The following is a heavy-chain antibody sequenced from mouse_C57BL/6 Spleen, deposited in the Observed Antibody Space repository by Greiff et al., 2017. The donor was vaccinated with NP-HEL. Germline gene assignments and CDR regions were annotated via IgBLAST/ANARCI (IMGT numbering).Heavy chain of an antibody. CDR3: ARSGAYFDY. V-gene: IGHV1-61*01. Sequence: QVQLQQPGAELVRPGSSVKLSCKASGYTFTSYWMDWVKQRPGQGLEWIGNIYPSDSETHYNQKFKDKATLTGDKSSSTAYMQLSSLTSEDSAVYYCARSGAYFDYWGQGTTLTVSS. CDR2: IYPSDSET. CDR1: GYTFTSYW. D-gene: IGHD3-1*01. J-gene: IGHJ2*01.